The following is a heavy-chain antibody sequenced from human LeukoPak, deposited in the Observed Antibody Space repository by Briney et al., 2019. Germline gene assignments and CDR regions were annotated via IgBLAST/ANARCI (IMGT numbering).Heavy chain of an antibody. J-gene: IGHJ4*02. V-gene: IGHV3-48*03. CDR3: ARESGDAYHFDH. Sequence: PAQSLRLSCAASGFTFSNYKMDWVSQAPGKWRGWNSYINNGGSITLSAHSVRGRLTISRDEDRNSLFLQMNSLRAEDTAVYYCARESGDAYHFDHWGQATLATVSS. D-gene: IGHD3-10*01. CDR1: GFTFSNYK. CDR2: INNGGSIT.